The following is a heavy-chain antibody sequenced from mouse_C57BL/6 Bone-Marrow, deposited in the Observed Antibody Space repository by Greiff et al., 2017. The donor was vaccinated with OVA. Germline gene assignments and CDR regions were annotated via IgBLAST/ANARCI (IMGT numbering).Heavy chain of an antibody. Sequence: VQLQQPGTELVKPGASVKLSCKASGYTFTSYWMHWVKQRPGQGLEWIGNINPSNGGTNYNEKFKSKATLTVDKSSSTAYMQLSRLTSEDSAVYYCARGASNPYWYFDVWGTGTTVTVSA. CDR3: ARGASNPYWYFDV. J-gene: IGHJ1*03. D-gene: IGHD2-5*01. CDR2: INPSNGGT. V-gene: IGHV1-53*01. CDR1: GYTFTSYW.